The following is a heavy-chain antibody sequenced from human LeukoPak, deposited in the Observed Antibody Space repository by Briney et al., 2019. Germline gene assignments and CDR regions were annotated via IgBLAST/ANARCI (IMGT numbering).Heavy chain of an antibody. J-gene: IGHJ4*02. CDR3: ARFFYYDSSGYYNYFDY. Sequence: SVKVSCKASGGTFSSYAISWVRQAPGQGLEWMGGIIPIFGTANYAQKFQGRVTITADKSTSTAYMELSSLRSEDTAVYYCARFFYYDSSGYYNYFDYWGQGTLVTVSS. CDR1: GGTFSSYA. D-gene: IGHD3-22*01. V-gene: IGHV1-69*06. CDR2: IIPIFGTA.